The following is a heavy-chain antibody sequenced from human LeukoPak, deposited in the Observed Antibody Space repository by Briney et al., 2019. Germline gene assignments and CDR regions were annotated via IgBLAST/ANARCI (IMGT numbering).Heavy chain of an antibody. Sequence: GESLKISCKGSGYRFTSYWIGWVRQMPGKGLEWMGINFLGDSDTRYSPSFQGQVTISADKSNSTAYLQWSSLKASDTAMYYCARLQSGGGIDIWGQGTMVTVSS. CDR1: GYRFTSYW. D-gene: IGHD2-15*01. V-gene: IGHV5-51*01. J-gene: IGHJ3*02. CDR2: NFLGDSDT. CDR3: ARLQSGGGIDI.